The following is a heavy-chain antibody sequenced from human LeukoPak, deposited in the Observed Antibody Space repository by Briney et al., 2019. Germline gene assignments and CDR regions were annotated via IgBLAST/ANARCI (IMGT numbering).Heavy chain of an antibody. CDR2: IKHDGSEE. D-gene: IGHD2-15*01. CDR1: GLSISGQW. V-gene: IGHV3-7*01. Sequence: GGSLRLSCVASGLSISGQWMNWVRQAPGQGLEWVANIKHDGSEEYYVDSVKGRFTISRDDGRNSVSLQMNSVRAEDTAVYYCAREAAGPRWGGNYYGMDVWGQGTTVTVSS. CDR3: AREAAGPRWGGNYYGMDV. J-gene: IGHJ6*02.